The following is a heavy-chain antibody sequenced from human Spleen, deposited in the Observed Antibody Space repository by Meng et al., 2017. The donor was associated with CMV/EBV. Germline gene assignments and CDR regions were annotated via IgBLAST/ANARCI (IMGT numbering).Heavy chain of an antibody. CDR3: VTYDSFDI. V-gene: IGHV3-11*01. CDR2: ISSSSNTI. J-gene: IGHJ3*02. Sequence: GESLKISCAASGFTLSDYYVSWIRQAPGKGLEWLSYISSSSNTIHYADSVKGRFIISRDTPKNSVYLQMNSLRAEDTAIYYCVTYDSFDIWGQGTMVTVSS. CDR1: GFTLSDYY.